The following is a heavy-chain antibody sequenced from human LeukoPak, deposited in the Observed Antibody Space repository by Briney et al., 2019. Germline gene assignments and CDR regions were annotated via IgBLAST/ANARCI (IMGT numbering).Heavy chain of an antibody. CDR1: GFTFSTYW. CDR2: IKYDGSTT. Sequence: GGSLRLSCAASGFTFSTYWMHWVRQTPGKGLVWVSRIKYDGSTTNYADSVKGRFTISRDNAENTLYLQMNSLRAEDTAVYFCARGVPGFYYFDNWGQGTLVTVSS. D-gene: IGHD2-2*01. V-gene: IGHV3-74*01. CDR3: ARGVPGFYYFDN. J-gene: IGHJ4*02.